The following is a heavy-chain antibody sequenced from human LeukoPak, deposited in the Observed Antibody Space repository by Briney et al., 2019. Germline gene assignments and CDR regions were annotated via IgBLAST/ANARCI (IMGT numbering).Heavy chain of an antibody. CDR1: GFSFSSYS. CDR2: ITGRGGST. Sequence: GGSLRLSCAPSGFSFSSYSMRWVRQGPGDGREWVSAITGRGGSTYYADSVMGRFTLSRDNSKNTLNLQMKSLRAEDTGVYYCAKSRSGITVAGRWSEDYDGVDVWGQGTMVTVSA. D-gene: IGHD6-19*01. V-gene: IGHV3-23*01. CDR3: AKSRSGITVAGRWSEDYDGVDV. J-gene: IGHJ3*01.